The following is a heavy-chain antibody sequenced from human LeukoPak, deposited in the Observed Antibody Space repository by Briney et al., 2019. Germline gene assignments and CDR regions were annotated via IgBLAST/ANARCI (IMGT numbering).Heavy chain of an antibody. CDR1: GFTFSNYA. CDR3: VKDYDILTGYFDY. Sequence: PGGSLRLSCAASGFTFSNYAMNWVRQAPGKGLEYVSAISSNGGSTYYADSVKGRFTISRDNSKNTLYLQMSSLRAEDTAVYYCVKDYDILTGYFDYWGQGTLVTVSS. CDR2: ISSNGGST. D-gene: IGHD3-9*01. V-gene: IGHV3-64D*06. J-gene: IGHJ4*02.